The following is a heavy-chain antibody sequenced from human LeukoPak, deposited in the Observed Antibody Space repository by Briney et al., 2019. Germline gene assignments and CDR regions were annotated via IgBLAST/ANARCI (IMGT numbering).Heavy chain of an antibody. CDR2: INHSGST. CDR3: ARRDYCSGGSCYFGGGFDP. J-gene: IGHJ5*02. CDR1: GGSFSGYY. D-gene: IGHD2-15*01. V-gene: IGHV4-34*01. Sequence: SETLSLTCAVDGGSFSGYYWSWIRQPPGKGLEWIGEINHSGSTNYNPSLKSRVTISVDTSKNQFYLKLSSVTAADTAVYYCARRDYCSGGSCYFGGGFDPWGQGTLVTVSS.